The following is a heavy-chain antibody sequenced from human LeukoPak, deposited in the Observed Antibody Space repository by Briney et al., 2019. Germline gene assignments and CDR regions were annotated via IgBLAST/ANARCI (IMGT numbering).Heavy chain of an antibody. CDR2: IYSGGST. CDR1: GFTVSSNY. V-gene: IGHV3-66*02. J-gene: IGHJ4*02. Sequence: GSLRLSCAASGFTVSSNYMSWVRQAPGKGLGWVSVIYSGGSTYYADSVKGRFTISRDNSKNTLYLQMNSLRAEDTAVYYCARERVVVPAAFFDYWGQGTLVTVSS. CDR3: ARERVVVPAAFFDY. D-gene: IGHD2-2*01.